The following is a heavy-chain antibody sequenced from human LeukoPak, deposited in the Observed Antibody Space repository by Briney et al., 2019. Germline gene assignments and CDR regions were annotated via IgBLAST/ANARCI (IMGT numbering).Heavy chain of an antibody. J-gene: IGHJ6*03. Sequence: GGSLRLSCAASGFTFSSYWMSWVRQAPGKGLEWVANIKQDGSEKYYVDSVKGRLTISRDNAKNSLYLQMNSLRAEDTAVYYCASSGSYYYYYYMDVWGKGTTVTVSS. V-gene: IGHV3-7*01. CDR1: GFTFSSYW. CDR2: IKQDGSEK. CDR3: ASSGSYYYYYYMDV. D-gene: IGHD1-26*01.